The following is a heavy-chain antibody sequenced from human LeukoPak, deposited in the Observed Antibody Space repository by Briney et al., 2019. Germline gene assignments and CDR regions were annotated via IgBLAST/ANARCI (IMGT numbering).Heavy chain of an antibody. CDR1: GCTFTSYD. D-gene: IGHD3-3*01. J-gene: IGHJ6*03. CDR2: MNPNCGNT. Sequence: ASVTVSFKASGCTFTSYDINWVRQARGQGREWVGWMNPNCGNTGYAHKFQGRVSMTRNTSISTAYMELSSLRSEDTAVYYCARGPPGIPTSYFDFWSGYYSRYYYYMDAWGKGTTVTVSS. V-gene: IGHV1-8*02. CDR3: ARGPPGIPTSYFDFWSGYYSRYYYYMDA.